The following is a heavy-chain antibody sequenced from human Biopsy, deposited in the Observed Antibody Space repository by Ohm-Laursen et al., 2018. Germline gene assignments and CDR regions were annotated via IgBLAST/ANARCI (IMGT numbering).Heavy chain of an antibody. CDR1: GYTFTAFP. CDR2: INPKSGDT. D-gene: IGHD2-2*01. CDR3: ARGRRHCSGTCSRWYFDL. J-gene: IGHJ2*01. V-gene: IGHV1-2*02. Sequence: SSVKVSCKPSGYTFTAFPVHWLRQAPGQGLEWMGWINPKSGDTDYPQNFQGRVSMTRDTSISTAYMDLGRLRSDDTAVYYCARGRRHCSGTCSRWYFDLWGRGTLVTGSS.